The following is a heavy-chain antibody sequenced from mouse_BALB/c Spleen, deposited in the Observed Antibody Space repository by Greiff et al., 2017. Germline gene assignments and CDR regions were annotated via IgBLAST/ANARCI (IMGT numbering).Heavy chain of an antibody. J-gene: IGHJ4*01. CDR2: INPSSGYT. Sequence: QVQLKESGAELARPGASVKMSCKASGYTFTSYTMHWVKQRPGQGLEWIGYINPSSGYTNYNQKFKDKATLTADKSSSTAYMQLSSLTSEDSAVYYCARYDDDYDGKNAMDYWGQGTSVTVSS. D-gene: IGHD2-4*01. V-gene: IGHV1-4*01. CDR1: GYTFTSYT. CDR3: ARYDDDYDGKNAMDY.